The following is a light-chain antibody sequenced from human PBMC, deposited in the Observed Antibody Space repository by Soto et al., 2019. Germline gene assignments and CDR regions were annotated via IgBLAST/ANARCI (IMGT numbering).Light chain of an antibody. Sequence: EIVLTQSPATLSLSPGERATLSCRASQSVSRYLAWYQHKPGQAPRLLIYDASKRATGIPARFSGRGSGTDFTLTISRLEPEDFAVYYCQQYGDSSWTFGQGTKVDIK. CDR3: QQYGDSSWT. V-gene: IGKV3-11*01. CDR2: DAS. J-gene: IGKJ1*01. CDR1: QSVSRY.